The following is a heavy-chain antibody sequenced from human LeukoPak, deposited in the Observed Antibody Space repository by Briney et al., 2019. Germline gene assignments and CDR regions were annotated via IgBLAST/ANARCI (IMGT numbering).Heavy chain of an antibody. J-gene: IGHJ4*02. Sequence: QPGGSLRLSCAASGFTFSSYWMSWVRQAPGKGLEWVANIKQDGSEKYYVDSVKGRFTISRDNAKNSLYLQMNSLRAEDTAVYYCARDREVAYYYGSGSYSGFDYWGQGTLVTVSS. CDR2: IKQDGSEK. CDR1: GFTFSSYW. CDR3: ARDREVAYYYGSGSYSGFDY. D-gene: IGHD3-10*01. V-gene: IGHV3-7*01.